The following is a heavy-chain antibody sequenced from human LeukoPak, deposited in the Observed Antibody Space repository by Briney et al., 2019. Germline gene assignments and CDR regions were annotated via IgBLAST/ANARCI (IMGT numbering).Heavy chain of an antibody. J-gene: IGHJ4*02. CDR1: GCIYSDYS. Sequence: PGGSLRLSRAASGCIYSDYSINWVRQAPGKGLEWLSSISSLGAHIYYADSIKGRFTISRDNAKNSLYLQMNSLRAEDTAVYFCARLYGSGNYCLDYRGQGSLVTVSS. V-gene: IGHV3-21*01. CDR3: ARLYGSGNYCLDY. CDR2: ISSLGAHI. D-gene: IGHD3-10*01.